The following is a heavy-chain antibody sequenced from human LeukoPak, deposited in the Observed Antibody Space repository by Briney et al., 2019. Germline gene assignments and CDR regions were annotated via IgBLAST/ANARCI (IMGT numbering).Heavy chain of an antibody. CDR2: IIPIFGTA. V-gene: IGHV1-69*01. J-gene: IGHJ4*02. CDR3: ARSGGYSGYDPDY. Sequence: SVKVSCKASGGTFSSYAISWVRQAPGQGLEWMGGIIPIFGTANYAQKFQGRVTTTADESTSTAYMELSSLRSEDTAVYYCARSGGYSGYDPDYWGQGTLVTVSS. CDR1: GGTFSSYA. D-gene: IGHD5-12*01.